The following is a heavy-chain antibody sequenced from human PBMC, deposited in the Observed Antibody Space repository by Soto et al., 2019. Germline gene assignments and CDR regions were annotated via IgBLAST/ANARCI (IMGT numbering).Heavy chain of an antibody. Sequence: PSETLSLTCAVYGGSFSGYYWSWIRQPPGKGLEWMGEINHSGSTNYNPSLKSRVTISVDTSKNQFSLNLRSVTATDTAVYYCGVSLIPGGFDVWGQGTMVTVSS. CDR1: GGSFSGYY. J-gene: IGHJ3*01. V-gene: IGHV4-34*01. D-gene: IGHD2-15*01. CDR2: INHSGST. CDR3: GVSLIPGGFDV.